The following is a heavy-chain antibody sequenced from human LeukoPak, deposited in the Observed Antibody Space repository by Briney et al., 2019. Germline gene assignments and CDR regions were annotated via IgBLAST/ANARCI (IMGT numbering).Heavy chain of an antibody. CDR1: GDSISAYQ. CDR3: ARGRAAAGTRGNRFDP. D-gene: IGHD6-13*01. V-gene: IGHV4-38-2*02. CDR2: IYHSGST. Sequence: PAETLSLTYTVSGDSISAYQWSWIRQPPGKGLEWIGSIYHSGSTYYNPSLKSRVTISVDTSKNQFSLKLSSVTAADTAVYYCARGRAAAGTRGNRFDPWGQGTLVTVSS. J-gene: IGHJ5*02.